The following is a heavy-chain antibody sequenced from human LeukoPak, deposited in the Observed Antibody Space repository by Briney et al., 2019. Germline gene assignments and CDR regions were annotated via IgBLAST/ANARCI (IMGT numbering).Heavy chain of an antibody. J-gene: IGHJ4*02. CDR1: GFSFNNYR. CDR2: IKQDGSEK. CDR3: VRGPHIAATSY. Sequence: GGSLRLSCVASGFSFNNYRMTWVRQVPGKGLEWVASIKQDGSEKQYVDSVKGRFAISRDNAKKSLYLQINTLRAEDTAVYYCVRGPHIAATSYWGQGTLVTVSS. V-gene: IGHV3-7*03. D-gene: IGHD6-25*01.